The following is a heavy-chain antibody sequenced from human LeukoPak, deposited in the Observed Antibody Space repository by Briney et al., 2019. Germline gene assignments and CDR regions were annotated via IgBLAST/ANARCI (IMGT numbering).Heavy chain of an antibody. CDR1: GFTFSSYE. V-gene: IGHV3-48*03. CDR2: ISSSGSTI. D-gene: IGHD5-12*01. J-gene: IGHJ4*02. Sequence: PAGGSLRLSCAASGFTFSSYEMNWVRQAPGKGLEWVSYISSSGSTIYYADSVKGRFTISRDNAKNSLYLQMNSLRAEDTAVYYCARDGYSGYDYNGGLGDWGQGTLVTVSS. CDR3: ARDGYSGYDYNGGLGD.